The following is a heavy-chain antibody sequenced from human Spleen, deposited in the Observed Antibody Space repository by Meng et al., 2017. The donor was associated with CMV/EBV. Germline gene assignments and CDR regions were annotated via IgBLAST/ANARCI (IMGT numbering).Heavy chain of an antibody. CDR1: GFTVSSNY. J-gene: IGHJ6*02. CDR3: AGTTVTTLIYYYYGMDV. CDR2: IYSGGST. D-gene: IGHD4-11*01. V-gene: IGHV3-66*02. Sequence: GGYLRLSCASSGFTVSSNYMSWVRQAPGKGLEWVSVIYSGGSTYYADSVKGRFTISRDNSKNTLYLQMNSLRAEDTAVYYCAGTTVTTLIYYYYGMDVWGQGTTVTVSS.